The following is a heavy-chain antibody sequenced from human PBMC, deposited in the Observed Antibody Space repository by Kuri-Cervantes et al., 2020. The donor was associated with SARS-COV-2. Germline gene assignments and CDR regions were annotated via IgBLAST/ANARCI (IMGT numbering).Heavy chain of an antibody. CDR3: ASLPEYTSDGELFDF. D-gene: IGHD6-19*01. Sequence: GESLKISCAASGFTFSDFAMHWVRQAPGKGLEWVAVVSYNGTTKHYADSVKGRFTTSRDNSKNTLYLQMNSLRTEDTAFYHCASLPEYTSDGELFDFWGQGTLVTVSS. J-gene: IGHJ4*02. CDR2: VSYNGTTK. V-gene: IGHV3-30-3*01. CDR1: GFTFSDFA.